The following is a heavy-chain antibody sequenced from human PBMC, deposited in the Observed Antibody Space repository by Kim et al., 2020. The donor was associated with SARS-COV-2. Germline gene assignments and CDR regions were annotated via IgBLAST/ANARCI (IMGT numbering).Heavy chain of an antibody. CDR3: AFGVSPRLPDS. CDR1: GDSISSDSSS. J-gene: IGHJ4*02. CDR2: IDSSGNT. Sequence: SETLSLTCTVSGDSISSDSSSWGWIRQPPGKGLEWIVTIDSSGNTHYNASLKSRVTISADTSKDHFSLHLSSVTAADTALYLCAFGVSPRLPDSWGQGILVTVSS. V-gene: IGHV4-39*02. D-gene: IGHD3-16*01.